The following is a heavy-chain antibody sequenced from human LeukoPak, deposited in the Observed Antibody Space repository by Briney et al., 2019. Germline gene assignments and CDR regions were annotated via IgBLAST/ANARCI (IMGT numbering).Heavy chain of an antibody. J-gene: IGHJ5*02. CDR2: IDTDGSST. V-gene: IGHV3-74*01. CDR1: GFSLSDYG. CDR3: VRAGAAVTNGNWFDP. D-gene: IGHD2-8*01. Sequence: PGGSLRLSCSASGFSLSDYGMSWVRQAPGKGLVWVSRIDTDGSSTSYLDSVKGRFTISRDNAKNTLYLQMNSLRAEDTAVYFCVRAGAAVTNGNWFDPWGQGTLVTVSS.